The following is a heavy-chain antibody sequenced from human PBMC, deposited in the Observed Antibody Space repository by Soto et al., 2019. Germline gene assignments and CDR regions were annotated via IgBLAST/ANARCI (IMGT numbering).Heavy chain of an antibody. V-gene: IGHV4-39*01. CDR1: GVSISSSSDY. CDR2: IFYSGST. CDR3: VRPVKFYYYYMDV. Sequence: QPQLQESGPGLVKPSETLSLTCTVSGVSISSSSDYWGWIRQPPGKGLEWIGSIFYSGSTYYNPSLESRVTISIDTSKNQFSLKLSSVTAADTAVYYCVRPVKFYYYYMDVWGKGTTVTVSS. J-gene: IGHJ6*03.